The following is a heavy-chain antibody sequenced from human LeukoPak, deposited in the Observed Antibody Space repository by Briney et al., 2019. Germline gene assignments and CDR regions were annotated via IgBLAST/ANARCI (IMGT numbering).Heavy chain of an antibody. D-gene: IGHD2-2*02. V-gene: IGHV4-34*01. J-gene: IGHJ5*02. Sequence: SETLSLTCAVYGGSFNGYYWSWIRQPPGKGLEWIGEINHSGSTNYNPSLKSRVTISVDTSKNQFSLKLSSVTAADTAVYYCARGGFVVVPAAIRGWFDPWGQGTLVTVSS. CDR2: INHSGST. CDR3: ARGGFVVVPAAIRGWFDP. CDR1: GGSFNGYY.